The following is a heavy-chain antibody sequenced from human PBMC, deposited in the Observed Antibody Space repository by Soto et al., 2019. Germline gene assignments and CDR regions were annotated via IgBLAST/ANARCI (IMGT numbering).Heavy chain of an antibody. CDR3: ARDGVVTTSGHNWFDP. CDR2: IYYSGST. D-gene: IGHD2-21*02. V-gene: IGHV4-30-4*01. CDR1: GGSIGSGDYY. J-gene: IGHJ5*02. Sequence: QVQLQESGPGLVKPSQTLSLTCTVSGGSIGSGDYYWSWIRQPPGKGLEWIGYIYYSGSTYYNPSLKSRLTISVDTSKNQFSLKLSSVTAADTAVYYCARDGVVTTSGHNWFDPWGQGTPVTVSS.